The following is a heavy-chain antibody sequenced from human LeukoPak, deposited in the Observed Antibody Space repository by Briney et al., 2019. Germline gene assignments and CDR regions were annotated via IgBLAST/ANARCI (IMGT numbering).Heavy chain of an antibody. D-gene: IGHD3-22*01. Sequence: GRSLRLSCAASGFTFSSYGMHWVRQAPGKGLEWVAVIWYDGSNKYYADSVKGRFTISRDNSKNTLYLQMNSLRAEDTAVYYCARDDIDYYDGSGYSPSDYWGQGTLVTVSS. J-gene: IGHJ4*02. CDR1: GFTFSSYG. CDR2: IWYDGSNK. CDR3: ARDDIDYYDGSGYSPSDY. V-gene: IGHV3-33*01.